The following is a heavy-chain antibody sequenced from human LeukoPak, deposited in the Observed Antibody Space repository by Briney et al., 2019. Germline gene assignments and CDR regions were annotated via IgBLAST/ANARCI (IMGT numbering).Heavy chain of an antibody. D-gene: IGHD4-17*01. Sequence: PSETLSLTCAVYGGSFSGYYWSWIRQPPGKGLEWIGEINHSGSTNYTPSLKSRVTITVVTSKNLFSLKLSAVTAADTAVYYCARAVYGFDAFDIWGQGTMVTVSS. CDR3: ARAVYGFDAFDI. CDR2: INHSGST. V-gene: IGHV4-34*01. CDR1: GGSFSGYY. J-gene: IGHJ3*02.